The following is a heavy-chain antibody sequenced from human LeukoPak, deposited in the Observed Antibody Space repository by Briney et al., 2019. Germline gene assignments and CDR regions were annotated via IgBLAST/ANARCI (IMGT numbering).Heavy chain of an antibody. V-gene: IGHV3-30*04. D-gene: IGHD2-21*02. J-gene: IGHJ5*02. Sequence: PGGSLRLSCAASGFTFSTYAMHWVRQAPGKGLEWVAVMSSDGSTIQHADSVKGRFTISRDNSKNTLYLQMNSLRPEDTAVYYCVRKPYCGGDCYHNWFDPWGQGTLVTVSS. CDR2: MSSDGSTI. CDR1: GFTFSTYA. CDR3: VRKPYCGGDCYHNWFDP.